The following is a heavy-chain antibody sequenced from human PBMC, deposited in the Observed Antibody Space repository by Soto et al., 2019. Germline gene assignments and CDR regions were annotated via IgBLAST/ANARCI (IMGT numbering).Heavy chain of an antibody. J-gene: IGHJ6*02. CDR2: ISGSAGSI. CDR1: GFTFSSYA. D-gene: IGHD3-10*02. CDR3: ASNMVFGEYGMDV. V-gene: IGHV3-23*01. Sequence: EVQLLESGGGLVQPGGSLRLSCAASGFTFSSYALSSVRQAPGKGLACVSAISGSAGSIYYADSVKGRFPIARDNSMNTLYLQMNSLRAEDTAVYYCASNMVFGEYGMDVWGQGTTVTVSS.